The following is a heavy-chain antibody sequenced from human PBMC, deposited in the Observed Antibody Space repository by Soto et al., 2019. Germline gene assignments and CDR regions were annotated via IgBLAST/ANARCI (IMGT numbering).Heavy chain of an antibody. CDR3: ARLVVVIRGLDY. Sequence: SETLSLTCTVSGGSISSSSYYWGWLRQRPGKGLEWIGRSYYSGSAYYNPSLKSRVTKSVDTSQNQFSLKLSSVPAADTAVYYCARLVVVIRGLDYWGQGTLVTVSS. V-gene: IGHV4-39*01. D-gene: IGHD3-22*01. CDR1: GGSISSSSYY. J-gene: IGHJ4*02. CDR2: SYYSGSA.